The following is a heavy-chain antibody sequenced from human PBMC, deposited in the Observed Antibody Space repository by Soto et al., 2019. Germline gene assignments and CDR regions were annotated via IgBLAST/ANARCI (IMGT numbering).Heavy chain of an antibody. Sequence: EGQLVESGGGLVQPGGSLKLSCAASGFIFSNSAIHWVRQASGKGLEWVGRIRSKANNYTTTYTASVKGRFTISGDDSKNTAYLQMSSLKSEDTAVYYCSRLGFASHGVDFWGLGTLVTVSS. D-gene: IGHD3-10*01. CDR1: GFIFSNSA. V-gene: IGHV3-73*02. CDR3: SRLGFASHGVDF. CDR2: IRSKANNYTT. J-gene: IGHJ4*02.